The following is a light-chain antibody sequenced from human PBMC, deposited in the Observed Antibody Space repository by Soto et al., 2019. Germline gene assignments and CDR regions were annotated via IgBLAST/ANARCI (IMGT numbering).Light chain of an antibody. J-gene: IGKJ3*01. Sequence: EIVMTQSPATLSVSPGERATLSCRASQSVSGTLAWYQQKPGQAPRLLIYAASTRATGIPARFSGSGSVTEFTLPISRLQSEDFAVYYCQQYNNWPPITFGPGTKVDIK. CDR2: AAS. CDR3: QQYNNWPPIT. CDR1: QSVSGT. V-gene: IGKV3-15*01.